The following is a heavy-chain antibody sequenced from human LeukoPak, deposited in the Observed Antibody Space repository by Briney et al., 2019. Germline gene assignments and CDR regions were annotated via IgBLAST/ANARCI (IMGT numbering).Heavy chain of an antibody. V-gene: IGHV3-30*04. J-gene: IGHJ6*04. CDR3: AGGSGSYYRYYYYGMDV. CDR2: ISYDGSNK. Sequence: GRSLRLSCAASGFTFSSYAMRWVRQAPGKGLEWVAVISYDGSNKYYADSVKGRFTISRDNSTNTLYLQMNSLRAEDTAVYYCAGGSGSYYRYYYYGMDVWGKGTTVTVSS. CDR1: GFTFSSYA. D-gene: IGHD3-10*01.